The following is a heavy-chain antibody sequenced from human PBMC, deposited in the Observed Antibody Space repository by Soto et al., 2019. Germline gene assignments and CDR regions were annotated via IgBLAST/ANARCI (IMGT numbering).Heavy chain of an antibody. CDR1: GFTVSSNY. J-gene: IGHJ6*02. Sequence: EVQLVETGGGLIQPGGSLRLSCAASGFTVSSNYMSWVRQAPGKGLEWVSVIYSGGSTYYADSVKGRFTISRDNSKNTLYLQMNSRRAEDTAVYYCARDSPWCGDHPHYYYYGMDVWGQGTTVTVSS. V-gene: IGHV3-53*02. D-gene: IGHD4-17*01. CDR3: ARDSPWCGDHPHYYYYGMDV. CDR2: IYSGGST.